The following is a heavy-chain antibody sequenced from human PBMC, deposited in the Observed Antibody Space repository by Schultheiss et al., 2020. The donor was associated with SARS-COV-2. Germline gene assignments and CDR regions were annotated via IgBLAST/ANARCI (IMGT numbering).Heavy chain of an antibody. Sequence: GGPLRLSCAASGFSFRSHWMSWVRQAPGKGPEWVSYISSSSSTIYYADSVKGRFTISRDNAKNSLFLQMNSLRPEDTAVYYCARGGNAVRWYLDPWGQGTLVTVSS. CDR1: GFSFRSHW. D-gene: IGHD4-23*01. CDR2: ISSSSSTI. J-gene: IGHJ5*02. V-gene: IGHV3-48*04. CDR3: ARGGNAVRWYLDP.